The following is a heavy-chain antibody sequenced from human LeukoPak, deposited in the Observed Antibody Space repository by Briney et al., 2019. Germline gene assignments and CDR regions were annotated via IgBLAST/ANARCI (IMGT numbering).Heavy chain of an antibody. V-gene: IGHV4-38-2*01. Sequence: SQTLSLTCAVSGYSISSGYYWGWIRQPPGKGLEWIGSIYHSGSTYYNPSLKSRVTISVDTSKNQFSLKLSSVTAADTAVYDCARGATAMARQLDLWGRGTLVTVSS. CDR2: IYHSGST. CDR1: GYSISSGYY. CDR3: ARGATAMARQLDL. D-gene: IGHD5-18*01. J-gene: IGHJ2*01.